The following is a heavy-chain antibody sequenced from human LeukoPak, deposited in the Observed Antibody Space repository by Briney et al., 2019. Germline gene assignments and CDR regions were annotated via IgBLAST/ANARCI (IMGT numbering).Heavy chain of an antibody. V-gene: IGHV1-8*01. CDR2: MNTNSGDT. D-gene: IGHD1-26*01. J-gene: IGHJ6*02. CDR1: GYTLTYYD. Sequence: ASVKVSCKASGYTLTYYDINWVRQTTGQGLEWMGWMNTNSGDTGYAQKFQGRATMTRNTSISTVYMELSSLRSEDTAVYYCARVRGSYYHYGMDVWGQGTTVTVSS. CDR3: ARVRGSYYHYGMDV.